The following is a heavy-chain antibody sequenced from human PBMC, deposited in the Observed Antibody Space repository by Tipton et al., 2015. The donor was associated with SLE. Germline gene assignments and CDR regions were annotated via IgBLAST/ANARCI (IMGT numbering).Heavy chain of an antibody. D-gene: IGHD2-15*01. CDR3: ARLLNRVDFDY. V-gene: IGHV1-69*09. J-gene: IGHJ4*02. CDR2: IIPILGIA. Sequence: QLVQSGAEVKKPGSSVKVSCKTSGGTFSSYTISWVRQAPGQGLEWMGRIIPILGIANYAQKFRGRVTITADKSTSTAYMELRSLRSDDTAVYYCARLLNRVDFDYWGQGTLVTVSS. CDR1: GGTFSSYT.